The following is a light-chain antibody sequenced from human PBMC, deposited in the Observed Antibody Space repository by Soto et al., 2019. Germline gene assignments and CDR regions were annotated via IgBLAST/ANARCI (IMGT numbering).Light chain of an antibody. CDR2: EAS. V-gene: IGKV1-5*01. CDR1: QSVNGW. Sequence: IQMTQSPSTLSASVGDRVTITCRGSQSVNGWLAWYQQKPGKAPKLLISEASSLDSGVPSRFSGSGSGTEYVLTITSLQPEDFATYYCQQYDTYSTFGGGTTVESK. CDR3: QQYDTYST. J-gene: IGKJ4*01.